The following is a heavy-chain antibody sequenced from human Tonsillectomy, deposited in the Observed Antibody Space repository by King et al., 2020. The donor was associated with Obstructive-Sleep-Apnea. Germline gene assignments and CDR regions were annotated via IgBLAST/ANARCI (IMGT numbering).Heavy chain of an antibody. CDR1: GGSISSGGYY. CDR2: IYYSGST. D-gene: IGHD3-10*01. Sequence: VQLQETGPGLVKPSQTLSLNCTVSGGSISSGGYYWSWIRQHPGKGLEWIGYIYYSGSTYYNPSLKSRVTISVDTSKNQFSLKLSSVTAADTAVYYCSRDRFGELWDYWGQGTLVTVSS. J-gene: IGHJ4*02. CDR3: SRDRFGELWDY. V-gene: IGHV4-31*03.